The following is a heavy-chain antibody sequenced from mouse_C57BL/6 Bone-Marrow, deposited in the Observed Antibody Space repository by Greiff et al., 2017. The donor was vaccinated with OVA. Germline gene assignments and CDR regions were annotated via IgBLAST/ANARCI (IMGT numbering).Heavy chain of an antibody. J-gene: IGHJ4*01. CDR3: AKNQVYDGYPGAMDY. D-gene: IGHD2-3*01. Sequence: VKVVESGPGLVQPSQSLSITCTVSGFSLTSYGVHWVRQPPGKGLEWLGVIWSGGSTDYNAAFISRLSISKDNSKSQVFFKMNSLQADDTAIYYCAKNQVYDGYPGAMDYWGQGTSVTVSS. CDR2: IWSGGST. CDR1: GFSLTSYG. V-gene: IGHV2-4*01.